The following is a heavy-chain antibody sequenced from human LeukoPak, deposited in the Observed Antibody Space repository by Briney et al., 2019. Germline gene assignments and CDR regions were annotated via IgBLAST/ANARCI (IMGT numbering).Heavy chain of an antibody. CDR2: INHSGST. D-gene: IGHD2-2*01. V-gene: IGHV4-34*01. CDR3: ARGLEYQMLSDWFDP. J-gene: IGHJ5*02. CDR1: GGSFSGYY. Sequence: SETLSLTCAVYGGSFSGYYWSWIRQSSGKGLEWIGEINHSGSTNYNPSLKSRVTLSVDTSKNHFSLRLSSVTAADTAVYFCARGLEYQMLSDWFDPRGQGTLVTVSS.